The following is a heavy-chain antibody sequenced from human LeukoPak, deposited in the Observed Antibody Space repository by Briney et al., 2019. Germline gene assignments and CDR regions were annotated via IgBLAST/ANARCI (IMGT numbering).Heavy chain of an antibody. CDR3: ARHYRGLGFDP. CDR2: IYYSGST. CDR1: GGSISSSSYY. D-gene: IGHD3-10*01. J-gene: IGHJ5*02. Sequence: PSETLSPTCTVSGGSISSSSYYWGWIRQPPGKGLEWIGSIYYSGSTYYNPSLKSRVTISVDTSKNQFSLKLSSVTAADTTVYYCARHYRGLGFDPWGQGTLVTVSS. V-gene: IGHV4-39*01.